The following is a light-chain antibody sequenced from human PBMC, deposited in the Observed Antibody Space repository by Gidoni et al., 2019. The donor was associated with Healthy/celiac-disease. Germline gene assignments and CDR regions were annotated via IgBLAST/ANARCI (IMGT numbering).Light chain of an antibody. J-gene: IGLJ1*01. CDR1: SSDVGGSNY. CDR3: CSYAGSFYV. CDR2: DVS. Sequence: AWAQPRSVSGSPGQSVTISCTGTSSDVGGSNYVSWYQQHPGKAPKLMIYDVSKRPSGVPDRFSGSKSGNTASLTISGLQAEDEADYYCCSYAGSFYVFGTGTKVTVL. V-gene: IGLV2-11*01.